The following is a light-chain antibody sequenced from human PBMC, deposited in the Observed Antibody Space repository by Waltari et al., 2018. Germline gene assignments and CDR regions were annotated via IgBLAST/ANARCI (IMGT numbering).Light chain of an antibody. J-gene: IGKJ2*03. CDR2: GAS. V-gene: IGKV3-20*01. Sequence: ILTQSPATLSLSPGERATLSCRASQSVSSSLAWYQQKPGQAPRLLIYGASSRATGIPDRFSGSGSGTEFTLTISSLEPEDFAVYYCQKYSSSPYSFGQGTKVEIK. CDR1: QSVSSS. CDR3: QKYSSSPYS.